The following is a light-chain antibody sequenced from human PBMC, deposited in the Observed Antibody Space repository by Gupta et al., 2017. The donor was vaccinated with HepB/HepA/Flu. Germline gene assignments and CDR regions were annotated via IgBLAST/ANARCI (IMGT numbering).Light chain of an antibody. V-gene: IGKV3-11*01. J-gene: IGKJ3*01. CDR3: QQLSNWPPLT. CDR1: QRISRY. Sequence: DIVLTQSPATLSLSPGQRATLSCSASQRISRYLAWYPKSPGQAPRLVTLDAPNGAPGIPARFSGSGYGTEFTLTIGSLEPEDFAVYVCQQLSNWPPLTFGPGTRVDIK. CDR2: DAP.